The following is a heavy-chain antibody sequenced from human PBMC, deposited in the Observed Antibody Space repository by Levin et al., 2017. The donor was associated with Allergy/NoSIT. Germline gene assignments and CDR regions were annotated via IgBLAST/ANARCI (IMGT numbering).Heavy chain of an antibody. V-gene: IGHV1-2*06. Sequence: ASVKVSCKASGYTFTGYYMHWVRQAPGQGLEWMGRINPNSGGTNYAQKFQGRVTMTRDTSISTAYMELSRLRSDDTAVYYCAGAGDILTGYLDYWGQGTLVTVSS. CDR2: INPNSGGT. CDR3: AGAGDILTGYLDY. CDR1: GYTFTGYY. J-gene: IGHJ4*02. D-gene: IGHD3-9*01.